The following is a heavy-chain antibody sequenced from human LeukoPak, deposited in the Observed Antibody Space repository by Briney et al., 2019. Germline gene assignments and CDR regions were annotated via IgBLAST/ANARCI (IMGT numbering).Heavy chain of an antibody. Sequence: GASVKVSCKASGYTFTSYYMHWVRQAPGQGLEWMGIINPSGGSTSYAQKFQGRVTMTRDTSTSTAYMELSSLRSEDTAVYYCARIAAAGTTDYWGQGTLVTVSS. CDR2: INPSGGST. D-gene: IGHD6-13*01. CDR3: ARIAAAGTTDY. J-gene: IGHJ4*02. V-gene: IGHV1-46*01. CDR1: GYTFTSYY.